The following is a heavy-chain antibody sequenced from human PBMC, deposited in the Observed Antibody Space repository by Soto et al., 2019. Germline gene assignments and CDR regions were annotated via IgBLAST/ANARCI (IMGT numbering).Heavy chain of an antibody. CDR2: IYHSGST. D-gene: IGHD4-17*01. V-gene: IGHV4-30-2*01. CDR1: GGSISSGGYS. Sequence: QLQLQESGSGLVKPSQTLSLTCAVSGGSISSGGYSWSWIRQPPGKGLEWIGYIYHSGSTYYNPSLKSRVTISVDRSKNQVSLKLSSVTAADTAVYYCARKGYGGNGHLFDYWGQGTLVTVSS. CDR3: ARKGYGGNGHLFDY. J-gene: IGHJ4*02.